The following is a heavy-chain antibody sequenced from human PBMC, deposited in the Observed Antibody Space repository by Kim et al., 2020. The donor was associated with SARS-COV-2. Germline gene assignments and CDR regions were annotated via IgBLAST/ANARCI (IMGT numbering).Heavy chain of an antibody. D-gene: IGHD6-13*01. CDR3: AREGSNWCFDY. V-gene: IGHV4-4*02. J-gene: IGHJ4*02. CDR2: LFHSGST. Sequence: SETLSLTCAVSGGSISSNNWWSWVRQPPGKGLEWIGNLFHSGSTNYNPSLKSRVTISVDKSKNQFSLNLSSVTAADTAVYYCAREGSNWCFDYWGQGTLVTVSS. CDR1: GGSISSNNW.